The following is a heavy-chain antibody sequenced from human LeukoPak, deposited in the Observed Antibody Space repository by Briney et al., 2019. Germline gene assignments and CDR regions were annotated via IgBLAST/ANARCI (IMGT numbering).Heavy chain of an antibody. V-gene: IGHV3-53*01. CDR2: IYSGGST. CDR1: GFTVSSNY. J-gene: IGHJ4*02. CDR3: ARVNSPIAARPPYYFDY. Sequence: GRSLRLSCAASGFTVSSNYMSWVRQAPGKGLEWVSVIYSGGSTYYADSVKGRFTISRDNSKNTLYLQMNSLRAEDTAVYYCARVNSPIAARPPYYFDYWGQGTLVTVSS. D-gene: IGHD6-6*01.